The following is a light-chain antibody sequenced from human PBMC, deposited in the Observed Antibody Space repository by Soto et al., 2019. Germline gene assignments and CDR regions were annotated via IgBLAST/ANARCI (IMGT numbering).Light chain of an antibody. V-gene: IGLV2-11*01. Sequence: QSALTQPRSVSGSPGQSVTISCTGASSDVGGYNYVSWYQQHPGKAPKLMIYDVNKRPSGVPDRFSGSKSGNTASLTISGLQAEDEADYYCCSYAGRYFFGSGTKLTVL. CDR2: DVN. J-gene: IGLJ1*01. CDR1: SSDVGGYNY. CDR3: CSYAGRYF.